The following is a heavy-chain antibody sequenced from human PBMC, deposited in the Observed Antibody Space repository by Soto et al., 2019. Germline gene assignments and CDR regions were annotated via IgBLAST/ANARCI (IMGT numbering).Heavy chain of an antibody. D-gene: IGHD3-3*01. CDR1: GFTVSSNY. V-gene: IGHV3-53*04. CDR2: IYSGGNT. Sequence: GGSLRLSCAASGFTVSSNYMSWVRQAPGKGLGWVSVIYSGGNTSYAVSVKGRFTISRHNSKNTLYLQMNSLRPEDTAVYYCAKGPLKGVVLNWFDPWGQGTLVTVSS. J-gene: IGHJ5*02. CDR3: AKGPLKGVVLNWFDP.